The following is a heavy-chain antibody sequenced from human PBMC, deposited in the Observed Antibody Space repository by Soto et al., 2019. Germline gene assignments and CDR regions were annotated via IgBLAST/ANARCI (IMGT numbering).Heavy chain of an antibody. CDR2: ISSSGSTI. Sequence: QVQLVESGGGLVKPGGTLRLSCAASGFTFSDYYMSWIRQAPGKGLEWVSYISSSGSTIYYADSVKGRFTISRDNAKSSLYLQMNSRRAEDPDVYYCAREREDTPMVTYHYYYGMDVWGQGTTVTVSS. CDR3: AREREDTPMVTYHYYYGMDV. D-gene: IGHD5-18*01. CDR1: GFTFSDYY. J-gene: IGHJ6*02. V-gene: IGHV3-11*01.